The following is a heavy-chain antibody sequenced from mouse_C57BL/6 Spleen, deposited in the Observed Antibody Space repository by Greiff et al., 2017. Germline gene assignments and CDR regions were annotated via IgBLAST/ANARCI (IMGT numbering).Heavy chain of an antibody. V-gene: IGHV1-19*01. CDR1: GYTFTDYY. CDR3: ARYLYGSRYYFDY. D-gene: IGHD1-1*01. J-gene: IGHJ2*01. Sequence: VQLQQSGPVLVKPGASVKMSCKASGYTFTDYYMNWVKQSHGKSLEWIGVINPYNGGTSYNQKFKGKATLTVDKSSSTAYMELNSLTSEDSAVYYCARYLYGSRYYFDYWGQGTTLTVSS. CDR2: INPYNGGT.